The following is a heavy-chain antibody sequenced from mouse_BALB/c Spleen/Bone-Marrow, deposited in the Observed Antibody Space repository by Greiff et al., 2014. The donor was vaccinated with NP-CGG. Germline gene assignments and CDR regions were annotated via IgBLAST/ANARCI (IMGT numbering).Heavy chain of an antibody. Sequence: QVQLKESGPGLVAPSQSLSITCTVSGVSFTDYGLSWVRQPPGKGLGWLGVIWGGGITYYNSTLKSRLSISKDNSKSQVFLKMNSLQTDDTAMYYCAKHDTTVVLDYWGQGTTLTVSS. CDR1: GVSFTDYG. CDR2: IWGGGIT. CDR3: AKHDTTVVLDY. D-gene: IGHD1-1*01. J-gene: IGHJ2*01. V-gene: IGHV2-6-5*01.